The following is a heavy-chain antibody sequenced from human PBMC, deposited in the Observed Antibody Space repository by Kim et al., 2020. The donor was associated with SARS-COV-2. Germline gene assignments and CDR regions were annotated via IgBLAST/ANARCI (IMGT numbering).Heavy chain of an antibody. Sequence: GGSLRLSCAASGFTFSSYWMHWVREVPGRGLVWVSRIDTYRGNTIYADSVKGRFTISRDNARNTLYLQLNSLRAEDTAVYYCARDQSRAGPTTVDYWGQGTLVTVSS. V-gene: IGHV3-74*01. CDR3: ARDQSRAGPTTVDY. J-gene: IGHJ4*02. CDR2: IDTYRGNT. CDR1: GFTFSSYW. D-gene: IGHD1-26*01.